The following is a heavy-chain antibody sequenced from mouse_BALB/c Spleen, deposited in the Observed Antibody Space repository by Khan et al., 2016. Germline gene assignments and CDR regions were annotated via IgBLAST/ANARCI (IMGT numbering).Heavy chain of an antibody. V-gene: IGHV3-2*02. CDR3: AREGDY. J-gene: IGHJ4*01. CDR1: GYSITSDYA. Sequence: EVELVESGPGLVKPSQSLSLTCTVTGYSITSDYAWNWIRQFPGNELEWMGYISYSGSTSYNPSLKSRISITRDTSKNQFFLQLNSVTTEDTATYYCAREGDYWGQGTSVTVSS. CDR2: ISYSGST.